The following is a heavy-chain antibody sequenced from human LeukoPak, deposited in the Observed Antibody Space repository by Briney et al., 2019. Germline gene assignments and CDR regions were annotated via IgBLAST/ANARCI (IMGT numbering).Heavy chain of an antibody. CDR1: GFTFSSYG. J-gene: IGHJ4*02. D-gene: IGHD6-19*01. V-gene: IGHV3-30*03. Sequence: GGSLRLSCAASGFTFSSYGMHWVRQAPGKGLEWVAVISYDGSNKYYADSVKGRFTISRDNSKNTLYLQMKSLRAEDTAVYYCAREAVAGNFDYWGQGTLVTVSS. CDR2: ISYDGSNK. CDR3: AREAVAGNFDY.